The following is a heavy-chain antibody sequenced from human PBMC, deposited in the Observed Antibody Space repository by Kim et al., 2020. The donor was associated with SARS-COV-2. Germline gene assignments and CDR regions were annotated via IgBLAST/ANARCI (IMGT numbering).Heavy chain of an antibody. D-gene: IGHD1-7*01. CDR3: ASDPGTTNYYYGMDV. J-gene: IGHJ6*02. V-gene: IGHV3-53*01. CDR1: GFNVGDKY. CDR2: IYGARST. Sequence: GGSLRLSCAASGFNVGDKYMNWVRQSPGKGLEWVSVIYGARSTFYADSVKGRFTISRDNSKNTVNLEMNSLRVEDTAVYYCASDPGTTNYYYGMDVWGQG.